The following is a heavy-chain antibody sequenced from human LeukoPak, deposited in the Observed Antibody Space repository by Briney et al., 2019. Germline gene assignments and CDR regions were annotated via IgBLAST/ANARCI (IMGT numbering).Heavy chain of an antibody. J-gene: IGHJ6*04. Sequence: QSGGSLRLSCAASGFTFSSYEMNWVRQAPGKGLEWVSYISSSGSTIYYADSVKGRFTISRDNAKNSLYLQMNSLRAEDTAVYYCAREWWGMVRGTSYGMDVWGKGTTATVSS. CDR3: AREWWGMVRGTSYGMDV. D-gene: IGHD3-10*01. CDR1: GFTFSSYE. CDR2: ISSSGSTI. V-gene: IGHV3-48*03.